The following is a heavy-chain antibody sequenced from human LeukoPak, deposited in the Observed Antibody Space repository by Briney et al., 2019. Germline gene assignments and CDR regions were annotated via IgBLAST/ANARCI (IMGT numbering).Heavy chain of an antibody. CDR2: FYNRGGP. V-gene: IGHV4-39*01. J-gene: IGHJ4*02. Sequence: PSETLSLTCSVSGGSITSGDYRWGWNRQPPGKGLEWIGSFYNRGGPYYNPSLKSRVTISLDTSMNQFSLKLTSVTAADTAVYYCARQFDYWGPGTLVTVSS. CDR3: ARQFDY. CDR1: GGSITSGDYR.